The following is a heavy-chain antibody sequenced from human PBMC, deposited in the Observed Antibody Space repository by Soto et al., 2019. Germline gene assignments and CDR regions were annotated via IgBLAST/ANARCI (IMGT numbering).Heavy chain of an antibody. J-gene: IGHJ4*02. D-gene: IGHD3-9*01. V-gene: IGHV2-5*01. CDR2: IYWNDDK. CDR1: GFSLSTSGVG. Sequence: GPTLVNPTQTLTLTCTFSGFSLSTSGVGVGWIRQPPGKALEWLALIYWNDDKRYSPSLKSRLTITKDTSKNQVVLTMTNMDPVDTATYYCAHRGSLVYYDVLTGYSDWGQGTLVTVSS. CDR3: AHRGSLVYYDVLTGYSD.